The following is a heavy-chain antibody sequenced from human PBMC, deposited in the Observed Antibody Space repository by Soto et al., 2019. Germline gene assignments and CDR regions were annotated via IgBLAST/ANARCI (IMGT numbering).Heavy chain of an antibody. Sequence: QVQLVQSGAEVKKPGYSVKVSCKASGGSFSSYAISWVRQAPVQGLEWMGGIIPIFGTATYAQKFQGRVTIIADKSTSTAYMELSSLRSEDTAVYYCARAGPVAGNHAFDIWGQGTLVTVSS. D-gene: IGHD6-19*01. CDR2: IIPIFGTA. CDR3: ARAGPVAGNHAFDI. V-gene: IGHV1-69*06. J-gene: IGHJ3*02. CDR1: GGSFSSYA.